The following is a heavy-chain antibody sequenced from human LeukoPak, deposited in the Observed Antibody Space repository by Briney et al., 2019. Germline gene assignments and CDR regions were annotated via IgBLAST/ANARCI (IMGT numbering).Heavy chain of an antibody. J-gene: IGHJ3*02. CDR1: GYTFTSYY. CDR2: ISAYRGDT. Sequence: ASVKVSCKASGYTFTSYYMHWVRQAPGQGLEWMGWISAYRGDTNYAQKLQGRVTMTTDTSTSTAYMELRSLRVDDTAVYYCARDGFFGSGIVGAFDIWGQGTMVTVSS. D-gene: IGHD3-10*01. CDR3: ARDGFFGSGIVGAFDI. V-gene: IGHV1-18*04.